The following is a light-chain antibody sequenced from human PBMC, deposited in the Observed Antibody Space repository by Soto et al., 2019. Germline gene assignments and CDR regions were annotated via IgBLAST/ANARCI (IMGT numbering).Light chain of an antibody. Sequence: QTVVIQESSLSVSPGGTVTLTCGLRSAPISTTYYPAWYQQTPSQAPRTLIYSTNTRPSGVPDRFSGSIRGDKAALTITGAQAEDEAEYHCVLYMGSGAYLFGPGTKLTVL. CDR2: STN. CDR1: SAPISTTYY. J-gene: IGLJ1*01. V-gene: IGLV8-61*01. CDR3: VLYMGSGAYL.